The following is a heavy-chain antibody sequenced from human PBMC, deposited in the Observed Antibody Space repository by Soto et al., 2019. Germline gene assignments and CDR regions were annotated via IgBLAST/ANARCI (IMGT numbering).Heavy chain of an antibody. CDR2: IKGKTEGGTI. CDR3: TTDPHSTGTKY. D-gene: IGHD1-1*01. V-gene: IGHV3-15*01. CDR1: GFTFSSYA. Sequence: PGGSLRLSCAASGFTFSSYAMSWVRQAPGKGLEWVGLIKGKTEGGTIDYAAPVKARFTISRDASKNTLYLQMNSLKTEDTAVYYCTTDPHSTGTKYWGQGTLVTVSS. J-gene: IGHJ4*02.